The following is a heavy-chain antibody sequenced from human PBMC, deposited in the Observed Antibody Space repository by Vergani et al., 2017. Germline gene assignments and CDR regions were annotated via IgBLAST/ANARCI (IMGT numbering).Heavy chain of an antibody. CDR1: GGSFTSYD. D-gene: IGHD4-11*01. J-gene: IGHJ6*03. Sequence: QVQLQQWGGGLLKPSETLSLTCVVNGGSFTSYDWTWIRQSPGEGLEWVGDIDHTGRPDYNPSLKSRLTMSVDKSRNQFSLTLNSVTATDTAIYFCAGVNTETNGHLYYYYYMDVWGQGTAVTVS. CDR3: AGVNTETNGHLYYYYYMDV. CDR2: IDHTGRP. V-gene: IGHV4-34*01.